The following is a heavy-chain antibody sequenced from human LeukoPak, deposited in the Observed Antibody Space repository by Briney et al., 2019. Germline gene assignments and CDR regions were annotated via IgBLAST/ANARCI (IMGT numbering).Heavy chain of an antibody. D-gene: IGHD4-17*01. CDR3: ARDPTTVTTDSFY. J-gene: IGHJ4*02. V-gene: IGHV3-21*01. Sequence: SGGSLRLSCAASGFTFSSYSMNWVRQAPGKGLEWVSSISSSSSYIYYADSVKGRFTISRDNAKNSLYLQMSSLRAEDTAVYYCARDPTTVTTDSFYWGQGTLVTVSS. CDR1: GFTFSSYS. CDR2: ISSSSSYI.